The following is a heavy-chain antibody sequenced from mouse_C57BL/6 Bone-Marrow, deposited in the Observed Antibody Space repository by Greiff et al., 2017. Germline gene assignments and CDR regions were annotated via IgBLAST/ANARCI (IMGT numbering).Heavy chain of an antibody. D-gene: IGHD1-1*01. CDR3: ARGSLCQEDFDV. CDR2: ISSGSSTI. J-gene: IGHJ1*03. CDR1: GFTFSDYG. Sequence: EVQGVESGGGLVKPGGSLKLSCAASGFTFSDYGMHWVRQAPGKGLEWVAYISSGSSTIYYADTVKGRFTITRDNAKNTLFLQMASLRSEDTAMYYCARGSLCQEDFDVWGTGTTVTVSS. V-gene: IGHV5-17*01.